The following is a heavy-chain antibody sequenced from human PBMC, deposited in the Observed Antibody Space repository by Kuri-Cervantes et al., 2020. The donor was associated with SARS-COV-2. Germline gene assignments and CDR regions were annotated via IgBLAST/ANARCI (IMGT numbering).Heavy chain of an antibody. CDR2: IIPIFGTA. Sequence: SVKVSCKASGGTFSSYAISWVRQAPGQGLEWMGGIIPIFGTANYAQKFQGRVTITADESTSTAYMELSSLRSEDTAVYYCARAHYSTKDRYCYYYGMDVRGQGTTVTVSS. CDR1: GGTFSSYA. D-gene: IGHD4-11*01. V-gene: IGHV1-69*13. J-gene: IGHJ6*02. CDR3: ARAHYSTKDRYCYYYGMDV.